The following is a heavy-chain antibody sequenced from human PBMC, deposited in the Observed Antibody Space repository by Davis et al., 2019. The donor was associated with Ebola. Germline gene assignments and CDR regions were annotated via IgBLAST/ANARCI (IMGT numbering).Heavy chain of an antibody. CDR1: GGSISSSY. Sequence: SETLSLTCTVSGGSISSSYWSWIRQPPGKGLEWIGYIDHSESSNYNPSLKSRVTISADTSKSQFSLKLRSVAAADTAVYYCARDPSLVVVTATDYWGQGTLVTVSS. D-gene: IGHD2-21*02. J-gene: IGHJ4*02. CDR3: ARDPSLVVVTATDY. V-gene: IGHV4-4*08. CDR2: IDHSESS.